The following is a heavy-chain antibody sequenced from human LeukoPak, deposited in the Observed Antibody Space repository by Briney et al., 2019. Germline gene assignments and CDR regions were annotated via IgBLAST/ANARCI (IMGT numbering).Heavy chain of an antibody. CDR3: ARSSVVVAANGAFDI. J-gene: IGHJ3*02. V-gene: IGHV4-4*07. CDR1: GGSISSYY. CDR2: IYTSGSN. Sequence: PSETLSLTCTVSGGSISSYYWSWIRQPAGKGLEWIGRIYTSGSNNYYPSLKSRVTMSVDTSKNQFSLKLSSVTAADTAVYYCARSSVVVAANGAFDIWGQGTMVTVTS. D-gene: IGHD2-15*01.